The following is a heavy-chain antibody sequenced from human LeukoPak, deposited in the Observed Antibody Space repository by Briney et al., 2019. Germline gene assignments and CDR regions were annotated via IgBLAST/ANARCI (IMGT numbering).Heavy chain of an antibody. CDR3: ARAPCTNGVCYKWFDP. J-gene: IGHJ5*02. CDR1: GFTFSSYA. D-gene: IGHD2-8*01. CDR2: ISGSGGST. Sequence: GGSLRLSCAASGFTFSSYAMSWVRQAPGKGLGWVSAISGSGGSTYYADSVKGRFTISRDNSKNTLYLQMNSLRAEDTAVYYCARAPCTNGVCYKWFDPWGQGTLVTVSS. V-gene: IGHV3-23*01.